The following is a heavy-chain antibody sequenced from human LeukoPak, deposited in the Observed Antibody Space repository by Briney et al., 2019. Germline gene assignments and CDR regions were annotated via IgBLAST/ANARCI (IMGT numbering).Heavy chain of an antibody. CDR2: ISYDGSNK. Sequence: GGSLRLSCAASGFTFSSYAMHWVRQAPGKGLEWVAVISYDGSNKYYADSVKGRFTISRDNSKNTLYLQMNSLRAEDTAVYYCARTIFGVVGLEGDYWGQGTLVTVSS. CDR3: ARTIFGVVGLEGDY. CDR1: GFTFSSYA. J-gene: IGHJ4*02. V-gene: IGHV3-30*04. D-gene: IGHD3-3*01.